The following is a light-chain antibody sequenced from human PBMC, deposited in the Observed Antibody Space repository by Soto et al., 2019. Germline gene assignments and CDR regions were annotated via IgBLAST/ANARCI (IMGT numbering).Light chain of an antibody. CDR3: LLYYGGAQGVV. Sequence: QAVVTQEPSLTVSPGGTVTLTCASSTGAVTSGHFPNWIQQRPGQAPRTLIYSTTNKYSRTPARFSGSLLGGKAALTLSGVQPEDEAEYYCLLYYGGAQGVVFGGGTKLTVL. J-gene: IGLJ2*01. CDR1: TGAVTSGHF. V-gene: IGLV7-43*01. CDR2: STT.